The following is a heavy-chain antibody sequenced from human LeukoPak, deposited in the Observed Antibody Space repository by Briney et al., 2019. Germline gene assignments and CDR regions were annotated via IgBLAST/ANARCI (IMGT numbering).Heavy chain of an antibody. D-gene: IGHD3-10*01. J-gene: IGHJ6*02. CDR2: ISSSSSYI. V-gene: IGHV3-21*01. CDR3: ARGRVTMVRGATHYYYYGMDV. CDR1: GFTFSSYS. Sequence: AGGSLRLSSAASGFTFSSYSMNWVRQAPGKGLEWVSSISSSSSYIYYADSVKGRFTISRDNAKNSLYLQMNSLRAEDTAVYYCARGRVTMVRGATHYYYYGMDVWGQGTTVTVSS.